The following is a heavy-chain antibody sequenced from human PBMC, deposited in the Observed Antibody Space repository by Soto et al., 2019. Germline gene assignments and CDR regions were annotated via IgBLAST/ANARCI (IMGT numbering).Heavy chain of an antibody. V-gene: IGHV3-53*01. Sequence: GGSLRLSCAASGFTVSSNYMSWVRQAPGKGLEWVSVIYSGGSTYYADSVKGRFTISRDNSRNTLYLQMNSLRAEDTAVYYCARESSYYYYYGMDVWGQGTTVPVSS. CDR3: ARESSYYYYYGMDV. CDR1: GFTVSSNY. CDR2: IYSGGST. J-gene: IGHJ6*02. D-gene: IGHD2-2*01.